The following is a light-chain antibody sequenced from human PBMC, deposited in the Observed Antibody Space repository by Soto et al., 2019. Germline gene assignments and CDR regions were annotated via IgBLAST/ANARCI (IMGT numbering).Light chain of an antibody. CDR3: HQYGRSWT. CDR2: GIS. V-gene: IGKV3-20*01. Sequence: EFVLTQSPCTLSLFPGERATLSCRASQSVPNSYLAWFQQKPGQAPRPLIYGISNRATGIPDRFSGSGSGTDFTLTISRLEPEDFAVYYCHQYGRSWTFGQGTKVDI. J-gene: IGKJ1*01. CDR1: QSVPNSY.